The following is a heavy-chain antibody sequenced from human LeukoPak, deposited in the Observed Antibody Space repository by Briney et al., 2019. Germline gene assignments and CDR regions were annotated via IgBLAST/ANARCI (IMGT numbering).Heavy chain of an antibody. CDR1: GGSLSSYY. J-gene: IGHJ2*01. Sequence: SETLSLTCTVSGGSLSSYYWSWIRQPPGKGLEWIGYIYYSGSTNYNPSLKSRVTISVDTSKNQFSLKLSSVTAADTAVYYCARSEVAAHYWYFDLWGRGTLVTVSS. D-gene: IGHD5-12*01. CDR2: IYYSGST. CDR3: ARSEVAAHYWYFDL. V-gene: IGHV4-59*08.